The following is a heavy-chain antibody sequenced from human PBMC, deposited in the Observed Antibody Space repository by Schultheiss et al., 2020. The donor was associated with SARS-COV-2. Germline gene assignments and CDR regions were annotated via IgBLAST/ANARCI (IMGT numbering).Heavy chain of an antibody. CDR3: AKLVYSSSPTDY. CDR2: IYYSGST. CDR1: GGSISSYY. V-gene: IGHV4-59*06. Sequence: SQTLSLTCTVSGGSISSYYWSWIRQPAGKGLEWIGYIYYSGSTYYNPSLKSRVIISVDTSKNHFSLKLSSVTAADTAVYYCAKLVYSSSPTDYWGQGTLVTVSS. D-gene: IGHD6-13*01. J-gene: IGHJ4*02.